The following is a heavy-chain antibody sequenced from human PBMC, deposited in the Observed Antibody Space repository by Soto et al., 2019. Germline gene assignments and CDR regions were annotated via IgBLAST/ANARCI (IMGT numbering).Heavy chain of an antibody. J-gene: IGHJ6*03. D-gene: IGHD2-2*01. CDR3: AREAVVVPAAALYYYYYMDV. V-gene: IGHV1-3*01. CDR2: INAGNGNT. CDR1: GYTFTSYA. Sequence: GASVKVSCKASGYTFTSYAMHWVRQAPGQRLEWMGWINAGNGNTKYSQKFQGRVTITRDTSASTAYMELSSLRSEDTAVYYCAREAVVVPAAALYYYYYMDVWGKGTTVTVSS.